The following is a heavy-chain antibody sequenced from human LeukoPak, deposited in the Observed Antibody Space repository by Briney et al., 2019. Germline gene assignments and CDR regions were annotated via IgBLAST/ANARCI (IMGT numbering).Heavy chain of an antibody. Sequence: GGSLSLSCAASGFTFSSYGMHWVRQAPGKGLEWVAVIWYDGSNKYYADSVKGRFTISRDNSKNTLYLQMNSLRAEDTAVYYCARGTWFGATVAFDIWGQGTMVTVSS. V-gene: IGHV3-33*01. CDR1: GFTFSSYG. D-gene: IGHD3-10*01. CDR3: ARGTWFGATVAFDI. CDR2: IWYDGSNK. J-gene: IGHJ3*02.